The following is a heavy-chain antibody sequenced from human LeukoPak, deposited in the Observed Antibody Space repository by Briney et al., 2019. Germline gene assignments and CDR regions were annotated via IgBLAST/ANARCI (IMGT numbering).Heavy chain of an antibody. J-gene: IGHJ4*02. CDR3: ARGPYQLLWFGEPFDY. Sequence: PSETLPLTCTVSVGSISSGDYYWSWIRQPTGKGLEWIGYIYYSGSTYYNPSLKSRVTISVDTSKNQFSLKLSSVTAADTAVYYCARGPYQLLWFGEPFDYWGQGTLVTVSS. CDR2: IYYSGST. V-gene: IGHV4-30-4*01. CDR1: VGSISSGDYY. D-gene: IGHD3-10*01.